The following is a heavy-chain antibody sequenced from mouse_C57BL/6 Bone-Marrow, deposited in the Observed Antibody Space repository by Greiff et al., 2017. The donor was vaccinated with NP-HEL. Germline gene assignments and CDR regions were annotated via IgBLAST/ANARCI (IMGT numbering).Heavy chain of an antibody. D-gene: IGHD1-1*01. CDR2: IYPGSGNT. CDR3: ARSPYYYGSSPWYFDV. Sequence: LEESGPELVKPGASVKISCKASGYTFTDYYINWVKQRPGQGLEWIGWIYPGSGNTKYNEKFKGKATLTVDTSSSTAYMQLSSLTSEDSAVYFCARSPYYYGSSPWYFDVWGTGTTVTVSS. CDR1: GYTFTDYY. V-gene: IGHV1-84*01. J-gene: IGHJ1*03.